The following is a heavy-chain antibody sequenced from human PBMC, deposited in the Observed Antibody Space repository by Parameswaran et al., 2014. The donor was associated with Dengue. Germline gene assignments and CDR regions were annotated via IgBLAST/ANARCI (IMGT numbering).Heavy chain of an antibody. CDR2: ISAYNGNT. J-gene: IGHJ4*02. D-gene: IGHD3-22*01. CDR3: ARDYYDSSGSWDY. V-gene: IGHV1-18*01. Sequence: VRQMPGKGLEWMGWISAYNGNTNYAQKLQGRVTMTTDTSTSTAYMELRSLRSDDTAVYYCARDYYDSSGSWDYWGQGTLVTVSS.